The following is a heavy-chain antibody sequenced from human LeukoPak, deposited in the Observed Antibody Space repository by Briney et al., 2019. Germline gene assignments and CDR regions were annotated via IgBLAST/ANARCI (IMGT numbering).Heavy chain of an antibody. V-gene: IGHV4-34*01. CDR2: INHSGST. CDR1: GGSFSGYY. Sequence: SETLSLTCAVYGGSFSGYYWSWIRQPPGKGLEWIGEINHSGSTNYNPSLKSRVTISVDTSKNQFSLKLSSVTAADTAVYYCARGLWFGDESPPYFDYWGQGILVTVSS. J-gene: IGHJ4*02. CDR3: ARGLWFGDESPPYFDY. D-gene: IGHD3-10*01.